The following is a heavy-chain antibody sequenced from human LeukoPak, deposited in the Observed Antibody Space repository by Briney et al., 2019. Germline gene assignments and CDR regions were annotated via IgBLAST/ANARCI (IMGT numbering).Heavy chain of an antibody. CDR2: INPESGDT. Sequence: ASVKVSCKASGYTFTGKYMHWVRQAPGQGPEWMAWINPESGDTNYVQKFQGRVTLTRDTSISTAYMELSRLRSDDTAIYYCARSSLNSFDSWGQGTLVTVSS. J-gene: IGHJ4*02. CDR1: GYTFTGKY. CDR3: ARSSLNSFDS. V-gene: IGHV1-2*02.